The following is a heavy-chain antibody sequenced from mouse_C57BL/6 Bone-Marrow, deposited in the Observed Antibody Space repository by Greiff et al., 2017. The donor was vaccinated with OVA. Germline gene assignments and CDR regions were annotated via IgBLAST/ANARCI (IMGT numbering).Heavy chain of an antibody. CDR2: IDPENGDT. Sequence: EVQVVESGAELVRPGASVKLSCTASGFNIKDDYMHWVKQRPEQGLEWIGWIDPENGDTEYASKFQGKATITADTSSNTAYLQLSSLTSEDTAVYYCTRGITGYAMDYWGQGTSVTVSS. CDR1: GFNIKDDY. V-gene: IGHV14-4*01. J-gene: IGHJ4*01. CDR3: TRGITGYAMDY. D-gene: IGHD2-4*01.